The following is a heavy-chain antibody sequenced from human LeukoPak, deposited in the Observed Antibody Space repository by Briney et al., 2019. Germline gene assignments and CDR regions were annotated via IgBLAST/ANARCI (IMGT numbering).Heavy chain of an antibody. Sequence: GGSLRLSCAASGFTFSSYAMNWVRQAPRKGLEWVSAISGSGGSTYYADSVKGRFTISRDNSKNTLYLQMNSLRAEDTAVYYCAKGITDYYDSSGYNYYYYYMDVWGKGTTVTVSS. D-gene: IGHD3-22*01. CDR3: AKGITDYYDSSGYNYYYYYMDV. CDR2: ISGSGGST. J-gene: IGHJ6*03. CDR1: GFTFSSYA. V-gene: IGHV3-23*01.